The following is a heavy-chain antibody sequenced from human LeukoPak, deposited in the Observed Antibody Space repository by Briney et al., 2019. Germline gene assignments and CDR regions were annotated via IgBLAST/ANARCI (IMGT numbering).Heavy chain of an antibody. D-gene: IGHD1-1*01. CDR2: ISHSGST. CDR3: ARVPGTTPFDY. CDR1: GGSISSSNW. V-gene: IGHV4-4*02. J-gene: IGHJ4*02. Sequence: PSETLSLTCAVSGGSISSSNWWSWVRQPPGKGLEWIGEISHSGSTNYNPSLESRVTISVDTSNNQFSPKLSSVTAADTAVYFCARVPGTTPFDYWGQGTLVTVSS.